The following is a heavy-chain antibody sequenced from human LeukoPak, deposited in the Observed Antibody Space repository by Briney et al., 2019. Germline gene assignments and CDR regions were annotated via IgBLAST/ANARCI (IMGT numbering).Heavy chain of an antibody. V-gene: IGHV3-15*01. CDR2: IKSKTDGGTT. CDR3: TTSYYDFWSGGLY. D-gene: IGHD3-3*01. Sequence: GRSLRLSCAASGFTFSYYAMSWVRQAPGKGLEWVGRIKSKTDGGTTDYAAPVKGRFTISRDDSKNTLYLQMNSLKTEDTAVYYCTTSYYDFWSGGLYWGQGTLVTVSS. CDR1: GFTFSYYA. J-gene: IGHJ4*02.